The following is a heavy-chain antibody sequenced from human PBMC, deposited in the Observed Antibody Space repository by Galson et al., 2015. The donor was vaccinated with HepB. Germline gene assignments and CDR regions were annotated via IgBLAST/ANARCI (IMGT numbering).Heavy chain of an antibody. CDR1: GFTVSSNY. J-gene: IGHJ4*02. CDR2: IYTGDTT. V-gene: IGHV3-53*01. D-gene: IGHD6-19*01. CDR3: ARGYSNYWYSGLGY. Sequence: SLRLSCAASGFTVSSNYMSWVRQAPGKGLEWVSMIYTGDTTYYADSVKGRFTISRDNSKNTLYLQMNSLRAEDTAVYYCARGYSNYWYSGLGYWGQGTLVTVSS.